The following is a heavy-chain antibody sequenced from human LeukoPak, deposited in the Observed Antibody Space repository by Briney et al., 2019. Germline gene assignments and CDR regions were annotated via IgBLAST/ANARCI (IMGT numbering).Heavy chain of an antibody. D-gene: IGHD6-13*01. CDR1: GFTFSSYA. CDR3: ARKWAAAGTSVDYYYGMDV. Sequence: PGGSLRLSCAASGFTFSSYAMHWVRQAPGKGLEWVAVISYDGSNKYYADSVKGRFTISRDNSKNTLYLQMNSLRAEDTAVYYCARKWAAAGTSVDYYYGMDVWGQGTTVTVSS. V-gene: IGHV3-30-3*01. J-gene: IGHJ6*02. CDR2: ISYDGSNK.